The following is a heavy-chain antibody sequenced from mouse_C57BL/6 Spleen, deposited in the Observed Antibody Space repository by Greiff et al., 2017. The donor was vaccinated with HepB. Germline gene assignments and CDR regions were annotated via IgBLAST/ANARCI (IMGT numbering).Heavy chain of an antibody. Sequence: QVQLKQSGAELARPGASVKLSCKASGYTFTSYGISWVKQRTGQGLEWIGEIYPRSGNTYYNEKFKGKATLTADKSSSTAYMELRSLTSEDSAVYFCARGAYYGSSYGVDYWGQGTTLTVSS. V-gene: IGHV1-81*01. J-gene: IGHJ2*01. D-gene: IGHD1-1*01. CDR1: GYTFTSYG. CDR2: IYPRSGNT. CDR3: ARGAYYGSSYGVDY.